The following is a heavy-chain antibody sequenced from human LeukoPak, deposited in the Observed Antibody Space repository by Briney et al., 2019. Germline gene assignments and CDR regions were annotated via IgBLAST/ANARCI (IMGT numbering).Heavy chain of an antibody. Sequence: PSETLSLTCTVSGGSISGYYWSWIRQPPGKGLEWIGEINHSGSTNYNPSLKSRVTISVDTSKNQFSLKLSSVTAADTAVYYCASPRRRDGYNWGQGTLVTVSS. D-gene: IGHD5-24*01. J-gene: IGHJ4*02. CDR2: INHSGST. CDR1: GGSISGYY. V-gene: IGHV4-34*01. CDR3: ASPRRRDGYN.